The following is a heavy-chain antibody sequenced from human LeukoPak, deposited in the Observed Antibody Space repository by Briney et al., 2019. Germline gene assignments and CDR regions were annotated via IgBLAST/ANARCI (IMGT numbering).Heavy chain of an antibody. Sequence: PGGSLRLSCAASGFTVSSNYMSWVCQAPGKGLEWVSVIYSGGGTFYADSVKGRFTISRDNSKNMLYLQMNSLRAEDTAVYYCARAGGLRIAVAPIDCWGQGTLVTVSS. V-gene: IGHV3-53*01. CDR1: GFTVSSNY. CDR2: IYSGGGT. CDR3: ARAGGLRIAVAPIDC. D-gene: IGHD6-19*01. J-gene: IGHJ4*02.